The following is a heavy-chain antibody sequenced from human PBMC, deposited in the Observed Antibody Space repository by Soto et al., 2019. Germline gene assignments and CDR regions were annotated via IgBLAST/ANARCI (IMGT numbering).Heavy chain of an antibody. CDR2: MYHSGST. CDR1: GGSISSGGYS. D-gene: IGHD1-1*01. V-gene: IGHV4-30-2*01. CDR3: ARVSDCWRRRPSQTLSLTCAISGDSVSSNSAAWNWIRQFPSRGLEWLGRAYYRSQWYNEY. Sequence: SETLSLTCAVSGGSISSGGYSWSWIRQPPGKGLEWIGYMYHSGSTYYNPSLKSRVTISIDRSKNQFSLKLSSVTAADTAVYSCARVSDCWRRRPSQTLSLTCAISGDSVSSNSAAWNWIRQFPSRGLEWLGRAYYRSQWYNEY. J-gene: IGHJ1*01.